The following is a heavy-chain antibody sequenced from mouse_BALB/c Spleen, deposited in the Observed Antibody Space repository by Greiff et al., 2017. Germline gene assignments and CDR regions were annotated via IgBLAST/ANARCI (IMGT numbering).Heavy chain of an antibody. J-gene: IGHJ3*01. CDR1: GYTFTDYA. V-gene: IGHV1-67*01. D-gene: IGHD1-1*01. Sequence: QVQLQQSGPELVRPGVSVKISCKGSGYTFTDYAMHWVKQSHAKSLEWIGVISTYYGDASYNQKFKGKATMTVDKSSSTAYMELARLTSEDSAIYYCAREGYYGSFAYWGQGTLVTVSA. CDR2: ISTYYGDA. CDR3: AREGYYGSFAY.